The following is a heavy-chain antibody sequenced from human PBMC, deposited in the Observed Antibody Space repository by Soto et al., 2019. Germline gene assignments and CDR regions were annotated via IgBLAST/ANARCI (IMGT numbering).Heavy chain of an antibody. V-gene: IGHV4-4*02. D-gene: IGHD2-2*01. J-gene: IGHJ5*02. CDR3: ARSTGYCSDTTCYNWFDP. CDR2: IYHSGNS. CDR1: GGSISSSSW. Sequence: QVQLQESGPGLVKPSGTLSLTCAVSGGSISSSSWWSWVRQPPGKGLEWIGEIYHSGNSNYNPSLTTPVTISLDKSKYQFSLKLTSVTAADTAVYYCARSTGYCSDTTCYNWFDPWGQGTLVTVSS.